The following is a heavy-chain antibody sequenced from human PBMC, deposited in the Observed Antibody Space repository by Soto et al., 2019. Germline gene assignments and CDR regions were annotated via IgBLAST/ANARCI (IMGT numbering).Heavy chain of an antibody. V-gene: IGHV3-30-3*01. D-gene: IGHD3-9*01. CDR3: ARELHYDILTGLIDY. Sequence: PGGSLRLSCAASGFTFSSYAMHWVRQAPGKGLEWVAVISYDGSNKYYADSVKGRFTISRDNSKNTLYLQMNSLRAEDTAVYYCARELHYDILTGLIDYWGQGTLVTVSS. CDR2: ISYDGSNK. CDR1: GFTFSSYA. J-gene: IGHJ4*02.